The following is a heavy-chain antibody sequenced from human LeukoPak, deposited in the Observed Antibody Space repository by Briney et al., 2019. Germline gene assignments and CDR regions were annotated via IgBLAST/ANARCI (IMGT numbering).Heavy chain of an antibody. V-gene: IGHV1-24*01. CDR2: FDPEYGET. CDR1: GYTPSELS. Sequence: ASVKVPCKVSGYTPSELSMHWVRQAPGKGLEWMGGFDPEYGETIYAQKFQGRVTMTEDTSTDTPYMELSSLRSEDTAVYYCATEGRYGSGTYYMSYWGQGTLLTVSS. J-gene: IGHJ4*02. D-gene: IGHD3-10*01. CDR3: ATEGRYGSGTYYMSY.